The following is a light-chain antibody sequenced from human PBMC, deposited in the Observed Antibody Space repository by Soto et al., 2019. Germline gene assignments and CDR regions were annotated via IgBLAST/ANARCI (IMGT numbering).Light chain of an antibody. CDR3: SSYAGSSNV. Sequence: QSVLTQPPSASGSPGPSVAISCTGTSSDVGGYNYVSWYQQHPGKAPKLMIYEVNNRPSGVPDRFSGSKSGNTASLTVSGLQAEDEADYYCSSYAGSSNVFGTGTKLTVL. V-gene: IGLV2-8*01. CDR1: SSDVGGYNY. J-gene: IGLJ1*01. CDR2: EVN.